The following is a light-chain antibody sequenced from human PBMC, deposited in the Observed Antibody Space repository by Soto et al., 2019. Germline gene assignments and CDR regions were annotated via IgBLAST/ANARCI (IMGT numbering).Light chain of an antibody. Sequence: QSALTQPASVSGSPGQSSTISCTGTSSEVGGYNYVSWYQQHPGKAPKLMIYEVSNRPSGVSNRFSGSKSSNTASLTISGLQAEDGADYYCSSYTSSSPRVFCGGTKLTVL. CDR2: EVS. J-gene: IGLJ3*02. CDR3: SSYTSSSPRV. CDR1: SSEVGGYNY. V-gene: IGLV2-14*01.